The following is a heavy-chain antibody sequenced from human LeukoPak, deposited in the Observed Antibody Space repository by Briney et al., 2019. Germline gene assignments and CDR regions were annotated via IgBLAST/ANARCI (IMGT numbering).Heavy chain of an antibody. CDR3: ARVDRGYCSSTSCQPGDWFDP. D-gene: IGHD2-2*01. J-gene: IGHJ5*02. CDR1: GGSVSSGSYY. Sequence: PETLSLTCTVSGGSVSSGSYYWSWIRQPPGKGLEWIGYIYYSGSTHYNPSLKSRVTISVDTSKNQFSLKLSSVTAADTAVYYCARVDRGYCSSTSCQPGDWFDPWGQGTLVTVSS. V-gene: IGHV4-61*01. CDR2: IYYSGST.